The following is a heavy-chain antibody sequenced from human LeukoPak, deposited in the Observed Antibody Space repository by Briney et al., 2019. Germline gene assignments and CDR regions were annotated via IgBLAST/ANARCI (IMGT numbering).Heavy chain of an antibody. CDR2: IYYSGST. CDR1: GGSISSGGYY. Sequence: PSQTLSLTCTVSGGSISSGGYYWSWIRQPPGKGLEWIGYIYYSGSTNYNPSLKSRVTISVDTSKNQFSLKLSSVTAADTAVYYCAGGRAGYYFDYWGQGTLVTVSS. CDR3: AGGRAGYYFDY. V-gene: IGHV4-31*03. J-gene: IGHJ4*02.